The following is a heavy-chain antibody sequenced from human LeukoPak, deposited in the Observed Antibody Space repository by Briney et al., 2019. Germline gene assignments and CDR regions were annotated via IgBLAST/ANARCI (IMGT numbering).Heavy chain of an antibody. CDR1: GFTFSNYG. CDR3: VRGDRRDF. CDR2: IDGSGVST. V-gene: IGHV3-21*01. Sequence: GGTLRLSCAASGFTFSNYGMTWVRQAPGKGLEWVSSIDGSGVSTFCVASLRGRFTISRDNAKNSVYLQMNSLRAEDTAVYHCVRGDRRDFWGQGTLVTVSS. J-gene: IGHJ4*02. D-gene: IGHD3-16*01.